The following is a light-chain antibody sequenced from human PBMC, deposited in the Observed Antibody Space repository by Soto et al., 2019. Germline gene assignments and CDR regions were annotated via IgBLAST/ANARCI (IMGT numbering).Light chain of an antibody. CDR1: QSVNSN. CDR3: QQYNNWPPIT. CDR2: DTS. J-gene: IGKJ5*01. V-gene: IGKV3-15*01. Sequence: EMVMTQSPAILSVSPGESATLSCRASQSVNSNYLAWYQQHPGQPPRLLIYDTSTRATGIPARFSGSGSGTEFTLTISSLQSEDFAVYYCQQYNNWPPITFGQGTRLEIK.